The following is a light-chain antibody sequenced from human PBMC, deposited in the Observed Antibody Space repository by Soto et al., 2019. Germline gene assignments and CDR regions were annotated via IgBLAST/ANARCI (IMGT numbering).Light chain of an antibody. V-gene: IGKV3-20*01. CDR1: QSVASSN. Sequence: EIVLTQSPGTLSLSTGERATLSCRASQSVASSNLAWYQQKPGQSPRVLIYGASSRAKGIPDRFSGSGSGTDFALTISRREPEDFAVYYCQQYDSSPRTFGQGTRVEIK. CDR2: GAS. J-gene: IGKJ1*01. CDR3: QQYDSSPRT.